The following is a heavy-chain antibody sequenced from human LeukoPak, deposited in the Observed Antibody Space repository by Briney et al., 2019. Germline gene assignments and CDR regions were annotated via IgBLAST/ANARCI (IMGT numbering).Heavy chain of an antibody. V-gene: IGHV4-38-2*02. CDR1: HYSISSNYY. CDR2: IYHSGST. D-gene: IGHD3-22*01. J-gene: IGHJ4*02. CDR3: ARSSGYMSY. Sequence: PSETLSLTCTVSHYSISSNYYWGWIRQPPGKGLEWIGGIYHSGSTYCNPSLKSRVTISVDTSKNQFSLKLTSVTAADTAVYYCARSSGYMSYWGQGTLVTVSS.